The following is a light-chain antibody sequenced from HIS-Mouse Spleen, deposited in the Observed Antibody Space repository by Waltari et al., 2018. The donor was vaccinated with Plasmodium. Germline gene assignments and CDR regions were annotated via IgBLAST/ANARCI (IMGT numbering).Light chain of an antibody. J-gene: IGKJ2*01. CDR2: WAS. CDR1: QSVLYSSNNKNY. V-gene: IGKV4-1*01. Sequence: DIVMTPSPDSLAVSLGERPTINCKSSQSVLYSSNNKNYLAWYQQKPGQPPKLLIYWASTRESGVPDRFSGSGSGTDFTLTISSLQAEDVAVYYCQQYYSTPYTFGQGTKLEIK. CDR3: QQYYSTPYT.